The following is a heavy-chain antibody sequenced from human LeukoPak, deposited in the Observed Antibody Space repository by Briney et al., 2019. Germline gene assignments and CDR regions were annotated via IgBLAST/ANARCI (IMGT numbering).Heavy chain of an antibody. CDR3: AKEGVRFSDYYCYYMDV. D-gene: IGHD3-3*01. V-gene: IGHV3-9*03. Sequence: GGSLRLSCAASGFTFDDYAMHWVRQVPGKGLEWVSSISWNSGTIDYADSVKGRFTISRDNTKNSLYLQMNSLRAEDMALYYCAKEGVRFSDYYCYYMDVWGKGTTVTVSS. CDR1: GFTFDDYA. J-gene: IGHJ6*03. CDR2: ISWNSGTI.